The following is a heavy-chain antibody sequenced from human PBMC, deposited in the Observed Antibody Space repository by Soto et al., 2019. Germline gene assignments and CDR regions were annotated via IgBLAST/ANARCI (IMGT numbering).Heavy chain of an antibody. V-gene: IGHV3-48*01. CDR1: GFTFRIYS. D-gene: IGHD3-16*02. J-gene: IGHJ1*01. CDR2: MTSDTKTI. CDR3: ARDSLSPSGYDYVWGSYRPRLYFQH. Sequence: GGSLRLSCAASGFTFRIYSMNWVRQAPGKGLERISYMTSDTKTIKYADSVKGRFTITRDNDKNTLYLQMNSLRAEDTAVYYCARDSLSPSGYDYVWGSYRPRLYFQHWGQGTLVTVSS.